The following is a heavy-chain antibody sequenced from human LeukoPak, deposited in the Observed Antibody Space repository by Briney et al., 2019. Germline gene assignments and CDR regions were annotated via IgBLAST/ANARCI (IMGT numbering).Heavy chain of an antibody. D-gene: IGHD2-15*01. Sequence: GGSLRLSCAASGFTFDDYTMHWVRQAPGKGLEWVSLISWDADDTYYADSVKGRFTISRDNSKKSLYLQMNSLRTEDTALYYCAKGPRYCSGGTCLYYYYYMDVWGKGTTVTVSS. CDR1: GFTFDDYT. J-gene: IGHJ6*03. CDR3: AKGPRYCSGGTCLYYYYYMDV. CDR2: ISWDADDT. V-gene: IGHV3-43*01.